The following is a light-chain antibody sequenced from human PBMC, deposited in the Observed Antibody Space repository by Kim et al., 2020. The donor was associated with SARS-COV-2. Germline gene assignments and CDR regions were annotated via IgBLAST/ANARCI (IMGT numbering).Light chain of an antibody. CDR1: HHVGIS. V-gene: IGKV3-11*01. CDR2: DAA. CDR3: RQRCSWPPALT. Sequence: PGEGASPPSSATHHVGISFACYQQTPAHAPSLLIYDAAIRAASIPDGFCGSGSATDFSLTIVSLAPEDFSIYYCRQRCSWPPALTFGGGTKVDIK. J-gene: IGKJ4*01.